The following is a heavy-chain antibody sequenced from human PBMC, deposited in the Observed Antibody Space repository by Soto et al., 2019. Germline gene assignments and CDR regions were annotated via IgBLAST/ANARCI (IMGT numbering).Heavy chain of an antibody. CDR2: INPSGGST. J-gene: IGHJ4*02. CDR1: GYTFTSYY. D-gene: IGHD3-10*01. V-gene: IGHV1-46*01. Sequence: ASVKVSCKASGYTFTSYYMHWVRQAPGQGLEWMGIINPSGGSTSYAQKFQGRVTMTGDTSTSTVYMELSSLRSEDTAVYYCASSRSDYGSGSYSKLDYWGQGTLVTVSS. CDR3: ASSRSDYGSGSYSKLDY.